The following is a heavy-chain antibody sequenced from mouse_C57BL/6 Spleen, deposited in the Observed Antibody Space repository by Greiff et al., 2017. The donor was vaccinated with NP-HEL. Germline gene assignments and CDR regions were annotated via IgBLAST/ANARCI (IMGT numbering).Heavy chain of an antibody. Sequence: VQGVESGPGLVQPSQSLSITCTVSGFSLTSYGVHWVRQSPGKGLEWLGVIWRGGSTDYNAAFMSRLSITKDNSKSQVFFKMNSLQADDTAIYYCAKNSDSPLAMDYWGQGTSVTVSS. CDR3: AKNSDSPLAMDY. V-gene: IGHV2-5*01. D-gene: IGHD6-1*01. CDR2: IWRGGST. CDR1: GFSLTSYG. J-gene: IGHJ4*01.